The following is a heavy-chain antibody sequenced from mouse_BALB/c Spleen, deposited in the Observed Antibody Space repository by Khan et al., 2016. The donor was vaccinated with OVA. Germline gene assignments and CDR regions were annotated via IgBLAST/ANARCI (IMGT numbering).Heavy chain of an antibody. Sequence: EVQLQESGPSLVKPSQTLSLTCSVTGDSITSGYWNWIRKLPGNKLEYMGYISYSGSTYYNPSLKSRISTTRDTSKNQYYLQLNAVTTEDTATYYCARDTTYAHWYFDVWGAGTTVTVSS. CDR3: ARDTTYAHWYFDV. J-gene: IGHJ1*01. D-gene: IGHD1-1*01. CDR2: ISYSGST. CDR1: GDSITSGY. V-gene: IGHV3-8*02.